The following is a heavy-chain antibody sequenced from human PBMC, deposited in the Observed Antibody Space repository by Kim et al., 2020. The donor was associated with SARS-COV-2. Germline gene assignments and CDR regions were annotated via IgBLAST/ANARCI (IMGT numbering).Heavy chain of an antibody. Sequence: SQTLSLTCTVSGGSISSSSYYWGWIRQPPGKGLEWIGSIYYSGSTYYNPSLKSRVTISVDTSKNQFSLKLSSVTAADTAVYYFAITRSEIDTYYYGSGSYYTNWFDPWGKRTLVTVSA. CDR3: AITRSEIDTYYYGSGSYYTNWFDP. D-gene: IGHD3-10*01. CDR1: GGSISSSSYY. J-gene: IGHJ5*02. CDR2: IYYSGST. V-gene: IGHV4-39*01.